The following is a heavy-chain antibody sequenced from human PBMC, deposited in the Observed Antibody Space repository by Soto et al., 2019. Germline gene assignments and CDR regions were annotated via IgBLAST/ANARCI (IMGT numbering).Heavy chain of an antibody. V-gene: IGHV4-30-4*01. J-gene: IGHJ4*02. D-gene: IGHD5-18*01. CDR1: GGSISSGDYY. CDR2: IYYSGST. CDR3: ARDTAMVSRFDY. Sequence: SETLSLTCTVSGGSISSGDYYWSWIRQPPGKGLEWIGYIYYSGSTYYNPSLKSRVTISVDTSKNQFSLKLSSVTAADTAVYYCARDTAMVSRFDYWGQGTLVTVSS.